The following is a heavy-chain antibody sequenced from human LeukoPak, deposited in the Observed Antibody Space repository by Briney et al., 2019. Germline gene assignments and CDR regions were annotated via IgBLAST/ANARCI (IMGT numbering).Heavy chain of an antibody. CDR1: GYTFTSYY. Sequence: ASVKVSCKASGYTFTSYYMHWVRQAPGQGLEWMGIINPSGGSTSYAQKLQGRVTMTTDTATSTAYMELRSLRSDDTAVYYCARGEQLLSRGSYYYYSMDVWGQGTTVTVSS. J-gene: IGHJ6*02. CDR2: INPSGGST. D-gene: IGHD3-16*01. CDR3: ARGEQLLSRGSYYYYSMDV. V-gene: IGHV1-46*01.